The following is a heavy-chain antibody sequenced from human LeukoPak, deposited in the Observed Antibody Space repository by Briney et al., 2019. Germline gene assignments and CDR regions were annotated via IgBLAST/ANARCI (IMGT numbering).Heavy chain of an antibody. CDR2: ISGSATTI. CDR1: GFTFSYYE. V-gene: IGHV3-48*03. D-gene: IGHD4-17*01. CDR3: ARGDYGDYAHAFDI. Sequence: GGSLRLSCAASGFTFSYYEMNWVRQVPGKGLEWVSYISGSATTIYYADSVKGRFTISRDNAKNSLYLQMNSLRAEDTAVYYCARGDYGDYAHAFDIWGQGTMVTVSS. J-gene: IGHJ3*02.